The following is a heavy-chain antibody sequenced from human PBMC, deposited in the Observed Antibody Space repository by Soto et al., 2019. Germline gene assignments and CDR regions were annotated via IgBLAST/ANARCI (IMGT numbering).Heavy chain of an antibody. J-gene: IGHJ4*02. D-gene: IGHD5-18*01. CDR1: GFTFSSYA. CDR3: ARSPDTAKVGYFY. CDR2: ISYDGSNK. Sequence: QVQLVESGGGVVQPGRSLRLSCAASGFTFSSYAMHWVRQAPGKGLEWVAVISYDGSNKYYADSVKGRFTISRDNSKNTLYLQMNSLRAEDTAVYYCARSPDTAKVGYFYWGQGTLVTVSS. V-gene: IGHV3-30-3*01.